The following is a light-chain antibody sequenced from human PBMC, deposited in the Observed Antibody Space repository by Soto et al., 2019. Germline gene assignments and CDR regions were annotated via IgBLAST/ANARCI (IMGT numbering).Light chain of an antibody. CDR3: QTCGTAIHDVV. CDR2: LNSDGSH. CDR1: SGHSNYA. V-gene: IGLV4-69*01. Sequence: QSVLTQSPSASASLGASVKLTCTLSSGHSNYAIAWHQQQPDKGPRYLMKLNSDGSHIKGDGIPDRISGSSSGTERHLTISSLQTEDEADYYCQTCGTAIHDVVFGGGTKVTVL. J-gene: IGLJ2*01.